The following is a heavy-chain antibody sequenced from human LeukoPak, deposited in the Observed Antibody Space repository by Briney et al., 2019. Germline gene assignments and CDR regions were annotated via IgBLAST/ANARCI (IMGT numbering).Heavy chain of an antibody. CDR1: GGSISSSNW. Sequence: PSGTLSLTCAVSGGSISSSNWWTWIRQTPGKGLEWIGFIYNSQGATYNPSLRSRVIISLDTSKNQFSLQLSFVTAADTAVYYCAGGHYSSPAHWGQGILVTVSS. CDR3: AGGHYSSPAH. CDR2: IYNSQGA. D-gene: IGHD4-11*01. J-gene: IGHJ1*01. V-gene: IGHV4-4*02.